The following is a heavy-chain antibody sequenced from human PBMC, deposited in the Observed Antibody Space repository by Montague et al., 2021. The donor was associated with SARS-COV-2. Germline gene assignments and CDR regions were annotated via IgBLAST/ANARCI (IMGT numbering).Heavy chain of an antibody. CDR3: ARAASPRGAFDV. D-gene: IGHD3-10*01. J-gene: IGHJ3*01. CDR2: ILHSGST. Sequence: TLSLTCAVSGGSINSGGCSWSWIRQSPGKGLEWIGYILHSGSTYYNPSLWSRVTISVDRSKSQFSLNLTSMTAADTAVYFCARAASPRGAFDVWGQGTVVTVSS. CDR1: GGSINSGGCS. V-gene: IGHV4-30-2*06.